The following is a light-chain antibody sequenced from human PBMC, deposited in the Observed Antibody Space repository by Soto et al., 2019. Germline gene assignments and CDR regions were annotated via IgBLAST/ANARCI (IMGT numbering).Light chain of an antibody. CDR3: GADHGSGSNFVFL. V-gene: IGLV9-49*03. CDR1: SGYSNYK. Sequence: QPVLTQPPSASASLGASVTLTCTLSSGYSNYKVDWYQQRPGKGPRFVMRVGTGAIVGSKGDGIPDRFSVLGSGLNRYLTIKNIQEEDESDYHCGADHGSGSNFVFLFGGGTKLTVL. J-gene: IGLJ2*01. CDR2: VGTGAIVG.